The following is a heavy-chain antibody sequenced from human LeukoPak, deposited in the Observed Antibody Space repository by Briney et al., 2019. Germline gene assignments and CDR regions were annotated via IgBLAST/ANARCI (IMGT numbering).Heavy chain of an antibody. Sequence: SETLSLTCTVSGGSINTYYWSWIRQPPGKGLEWIGYIYYSGTTNYNYNPTLKSRVTISVDTSKNQFSLKLGSVTAADTAVYYCAREARMGSAWSFDYWGQGTLVTVSS. CDR2: IYYSGTTNY. J-gene: IGHJ4*02. CDR1: GGSINTYY. CDR3: AREARMGSAWSFDY. V-gene: IGHV4-59*01. D-gene: IGHD6-19*01.